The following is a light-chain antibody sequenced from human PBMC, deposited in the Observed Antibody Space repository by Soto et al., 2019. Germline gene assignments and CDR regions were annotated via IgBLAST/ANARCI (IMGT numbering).Light chain of an antibody. Sequence: EVVMTQSPDTLSVSPGETVTLSCRASQSVRSKLAWYQQKPGQAPRLFIYGASTRATGIPVRCSGSGSGTEFTLTISSLQSEDFAIYYCQQYNNWPPITFGQGTRLEIK. CDR2: GAS. V-gene: IGKV3-15*01. CDR3: QQYNNWPPIT. J-gene: IGKJ5*01. CDR1: QSVRSK.